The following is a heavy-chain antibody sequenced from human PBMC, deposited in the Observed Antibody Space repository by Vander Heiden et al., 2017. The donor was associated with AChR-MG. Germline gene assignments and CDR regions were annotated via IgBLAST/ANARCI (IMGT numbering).Heavy chain of an antibody. CDR3: ARGLPLLHGLYYYYGMAV. J-gene: IGHJ6*02. CDR2: INFNGNTL. Sequence: PGKGLEWISYINFNGNTLYYADSVNGRFTISRDNAKNSLYLQMNSLRAEDTAVYYCARGLPLLHGLYYYYGMAVWGQGTTVAVSS. D-gene: IGHD3-10*01. V-gene: IGHV3-11*01.